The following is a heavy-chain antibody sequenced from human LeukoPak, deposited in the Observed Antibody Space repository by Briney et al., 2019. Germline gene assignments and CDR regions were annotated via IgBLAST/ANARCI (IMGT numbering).Heavy chain of an antibody. CDR3: ASGAQEFDY. CDR2: INHSGST. Sequence: SETLSLTCAVYGGSFSGYYWSWIRQPPGEGLEWIGEINHSGSTNYNPSLKSRVTISVDTSKNQFSLKLSSVTAADTAVYYCASGAQEFDYWGQGTLVTVSS. V-gene: IGHV4-34*01. J-gene: IGHJ4*02. CDR1: GGSFSGYY.